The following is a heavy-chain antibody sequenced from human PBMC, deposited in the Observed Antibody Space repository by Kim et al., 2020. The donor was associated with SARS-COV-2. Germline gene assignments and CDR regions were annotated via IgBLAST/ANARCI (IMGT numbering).Heavy chain of an antibody. CDR2: T. V-gene: IGHV4-59*01. D-gene: IGHD6-25*01. J-gene: IGHJ5*02. Sequence: THYNPSLKSRVTISVDTSKNQFSLKLSSVTAADTAVYYCARDRLLTGFDPWGQGTLVTVSS. CDR3: ARDRLLTGFDP.